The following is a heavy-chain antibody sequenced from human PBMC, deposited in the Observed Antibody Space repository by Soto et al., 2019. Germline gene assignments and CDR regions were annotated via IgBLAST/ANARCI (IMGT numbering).Heavy chain of an antibody. J-gene: IGHJ4*02. V-gene: IGHV3-21*01. Sequence: GGSLRLSCAASGFTFSNSTMNWVRQAPGQGQELVAGITISGSFIYHAASMKGRFTISRDDAKKSLYLQMNSLRAEDTAVYYCARVPAASDRTAFYYGSEFFYFDYWGRGTQVTVSS. CDR3: ARVPAASDRTAFYYGSEFFYFDY. CDR2: ITISGSFI. CDR1: GFTFSNST. D-gene: IGHD3-22*01.